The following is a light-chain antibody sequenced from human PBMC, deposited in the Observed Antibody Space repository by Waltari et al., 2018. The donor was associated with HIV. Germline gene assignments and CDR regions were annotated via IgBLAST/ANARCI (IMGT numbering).Light chain of an antibody. CDR1: SSDVGGYNY. J-gene: IGLJ1*01. CDR3: SSYTSSSTPYV. Sequence: QSALTQPASVSGSPGQSITIPCTGPSSDVGGYNYFSWYQQHPGKAPKLMIYDVSNRPSGVSNRFSGSKSGNTASLTISGLQAEDEADYYCSSYTSSSTPYVFGTGTKVTVL. CDR2: DVS. V-gene: IGLV2-14*03.